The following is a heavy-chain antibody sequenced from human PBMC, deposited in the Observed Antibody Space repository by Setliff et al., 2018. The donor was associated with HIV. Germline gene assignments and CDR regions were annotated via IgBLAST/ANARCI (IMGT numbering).Heavy chain of an antibody. D-gene: IGHD3-16*01. CDR1: GFTFANYW. J-gene: IGHJ4*02. V-gene: IGHV3-7*01. CDR3: AAVPWGHSSLIIDH. CDR2: IKQDGSDK. Sequence: AGGSLRLSCGASGFTFANYWMNWVRRAPGKGLEWVANIKQDGSDKYYADSVKGRFTISRDNAKNSVYLQMHSLRVEDTAVYYCAAVPWGHSSLIIDHWGQGTPVTVSS.